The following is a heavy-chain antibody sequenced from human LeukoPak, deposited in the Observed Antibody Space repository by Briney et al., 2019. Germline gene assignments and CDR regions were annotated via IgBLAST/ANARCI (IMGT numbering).Heavy chain of an antibody. CDR3: ARCWGDGYSSCSYYFDS. V-gene: IGHV5-51*01. CDR2: IYPGDSDT. Sequence: GESLKISCKGSGYSIINYWIGWVRQMPGKGLEWMGIIYPGDSDTRYNSSFQGQVTMSVDKSISTAYLQWSSLKASDTAMYYCARCWGDGYSSCSYYFDSWGQGTLVTVSS. D-gene: IGHD5-24*01. J-gene: IGHJ4*02. CDR1: GYSIINYW.